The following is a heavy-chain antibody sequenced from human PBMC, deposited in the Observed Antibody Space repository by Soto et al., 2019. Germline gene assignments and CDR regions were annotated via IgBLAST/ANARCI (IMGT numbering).Heavy chain of an antibody. D-gene: IGHD2-15*01. CDR3: ANGCGGTCYSRIHD. CDR2: ISDSGGST. CDR1: GFTFSSYA. V-gene: IGHV3-23*01. J-gene: IGHJ4*02. Sequence: EVQLLESGGGLVQPGGSLRLSCAASGFTFSSYAMSWVRQAPGKGLEWVSGISDSGGSTYYADSVKGRFTISRDNSKNTLYMQMNSLRADDTAVYYCANGCGGTCYSRIHDWGQGTLVTVSS.